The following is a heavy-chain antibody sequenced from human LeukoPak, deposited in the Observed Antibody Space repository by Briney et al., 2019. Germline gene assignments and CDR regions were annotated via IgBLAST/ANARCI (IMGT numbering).Heavy chain of an antibody. V-gene: IGHV4-31*03. CDR2: IYYSGST. CDR1: GGSISSGGYY. Sequence: SETLSLTCTVSGGSISSGGYYWSWIRQHPGKGLEWIGYIYYSGSTYYNPSLKSRVTISVDTSKNQFSLKLSSVTAADTAVYYWAIRYCSSSSCPAPFQHWGQGTLVTVSS. CDR3: AIRYCSSSSCPAPFQH. D-gene: IGHD2-2*01. J-gene: IGHJ1*01.